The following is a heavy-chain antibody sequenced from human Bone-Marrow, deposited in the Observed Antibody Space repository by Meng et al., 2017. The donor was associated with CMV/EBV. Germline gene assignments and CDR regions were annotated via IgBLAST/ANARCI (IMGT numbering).Heavy chain of an antibody. D-gene: IGHD1-26*01. CDR1: GGSISSYY. Sequence: SETLSLTCTVSGGSISSYYWSWIRQPPGKGLEWIGYIYYSGSTNYNPSLKSRVTISVDTSKTQFSLKLSSVTAADTAVYYCARDLAYSGSYEDGMDVWGQGTTVTFYS. J-gene: IGHJ6*01. CDR2: IYYSGST. V-gene: IGHV4-59*01. CDR3: ARDLAYSGSYEDGMDV.